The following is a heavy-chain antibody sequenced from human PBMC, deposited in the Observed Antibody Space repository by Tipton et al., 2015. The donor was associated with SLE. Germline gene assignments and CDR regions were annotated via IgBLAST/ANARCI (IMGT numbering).Heavy chain of an antibody. V-gene: IGHV1-69*06. J-gene: IGHJ4*02. CDR2: IIPIFGSP. Sequence: QVQLVQSGAEVKKPGSSGRVSCKASGGSFSSYGISWVRQAPRQGLEWMGGIIPIFGSPKYAQKFQGRVTITADKFTSTAYMELSSLRPEDTALYFCARDGAPIPSFGVVRVYYFDYWGQGTLVSVSS. CDR1: GGSFSSYG. CDR3: ARDGAPIPSFGVVRVYYFDY. D-gene: IGHD3-3*01.